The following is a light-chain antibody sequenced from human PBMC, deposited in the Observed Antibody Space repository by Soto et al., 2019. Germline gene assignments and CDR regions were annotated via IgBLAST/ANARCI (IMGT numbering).Light chain of an antibody. V-gene: IGKV2-28*01. CDR2: LGS. CDR3: MQALQTPRT. Sequence: DIVMTQSPLSLPVTPGEPASISCRSSRSLLDSNGKNYLDWYLQRPGQSPQLLIYLGSTRASGVPARFSGSGSGTDFTLRISRVEAEDVGIYYCMQALQTPRTFGQGTKVEIK. J-gene: IGKJ1*01. CDR1: RSLLDSNGKNY.